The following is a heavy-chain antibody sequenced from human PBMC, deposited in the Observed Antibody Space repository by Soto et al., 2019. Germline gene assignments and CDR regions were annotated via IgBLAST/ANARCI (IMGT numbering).Heavy chain of an antibody. CDR1: GFTLRDYY. CDR2: ISSSSSYT. Sequence: GGSLRLSCAASGFTLRDYYMSWVRQAPGKGLEWVSYISSSSSYTNYADSVKGRFTISRDNAKNSLYLQMNSLRAEDTAVYYCARAPADSSGRGSYYGMGVWGQGTTVTVSS. J-gene: IGHJ6*02. V-gene: IGHV3-11*06. CDR3: ARAPADSSGRGSYYGMGV. D-gene: IGHD3-22*01.